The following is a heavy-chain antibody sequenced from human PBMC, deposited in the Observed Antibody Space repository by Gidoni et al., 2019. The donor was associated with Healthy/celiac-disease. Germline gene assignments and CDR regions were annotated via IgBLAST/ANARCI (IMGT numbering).Heavy chain of an antibody. CDR3: ARDSFDYDSSGYYSEGYFQH. V-gene: IGHV3-48*02. Sequence: EVQLVESGGGLVQPGGSLRPSCAASGFTFSSYSMNWVRQAPGKGLEWVSYISSSSSTIYYADSVKGRFTISRDNAKNSLYLQMNSLRDEDTAVYYCARDSFDYDSSGYYSEGYFQHWGQGTLVTVSS. CDR1: GFTFSSYS. CDR2: ISSSSSTI. J-gene: IGHJ1*01. D-gene: IGHD3-22*01.